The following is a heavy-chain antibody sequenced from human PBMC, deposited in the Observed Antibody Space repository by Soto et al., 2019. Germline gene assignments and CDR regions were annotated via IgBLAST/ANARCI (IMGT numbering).Heavy chain of an antibody. CDR1: GYSFTSYW. J-gene: IGHJ4*01. CDR2: IYPYDSDT. V-gene: IGHV5-51*01. D-gene: IGHD2-2*01. CDR3: ARHLVGSTRGNFDY. Sequence: PGESLKISCNGSGYSFTSYWIGWVRQMPGKGMEWMGNIYPYDSDTRYSPSFQGQVTISADTSITTAYLQWSGLRASDTAMYFCARHLVGSTRGNFDYWGQGTLVTVSS.